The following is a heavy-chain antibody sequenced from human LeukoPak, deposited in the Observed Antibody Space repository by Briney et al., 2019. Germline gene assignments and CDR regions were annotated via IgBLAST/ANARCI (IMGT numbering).Heavy chain of an antibody. CDR3: AREDSEDAFDI. J-gene: IGHJ3*02. CDR1: GGSISSYY. CDR2: ICYSGST. Sequence: SETLSLTCTVSGGSISSYYWSWIRQPPGKGLEWIGYICYSGSTNYNPSLKSRVTISVDTSKNQFSLKLSSVTAADTAVYYCAREDSEDAFDIWGQGTMVTVSS. V-gene: IGHV4-59*01.